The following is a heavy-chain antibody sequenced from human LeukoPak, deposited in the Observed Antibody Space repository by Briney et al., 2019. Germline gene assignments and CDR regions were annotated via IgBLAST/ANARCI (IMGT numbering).Heavy chain of an antibody. Sequence: PGRSLRLSCAASGFTFSSYAMHWVRQAPGKGLEWVAVISYDGSNKYYADSVKGRFTISRDNSKNTLYLQMNSLRAEDTAVYYCARDGRHCTSTSCYGGLDVWGQGTTVTVSS. V-gene: IGHV3-30-3*01. CDR1: GFTFSSYA. CDR2: ISYDGSNK. D-gene: IGHD2-2*01. CDR3: ARDGRHCTSTSCYGGLDV. J-gene: IGHJ6*02.